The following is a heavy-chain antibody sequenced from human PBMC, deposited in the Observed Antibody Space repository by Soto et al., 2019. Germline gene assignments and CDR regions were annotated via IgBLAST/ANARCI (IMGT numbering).Heavy chain of an antibody. D-gene: IGHD3-22*01. V-gene: IGHV1-3*01. CDR2: INAGNGNT. CDR1: GYTFTSYA. Sequence: ASVKVSCKASGYTFTSYAMHWVRQAPGQRLEWMGWINAGNGNTKYSQKFQGRVTITRGTSASTAYMELSSLRSEDTAVYYCARGITMIVGDFDYWGQGTLVTVSS. J-gene: IGHJ4*02. CDR3: ARGITMIVGDFDY.